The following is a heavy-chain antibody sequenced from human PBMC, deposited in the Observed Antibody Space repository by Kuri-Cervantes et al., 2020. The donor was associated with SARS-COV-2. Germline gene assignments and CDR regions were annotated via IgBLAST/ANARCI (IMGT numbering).Heavy chain of an antibody. D-gene: IGHD5-18*01. CDR1: GFTFDDLT. Sequence: GGSLRLSCAASGFTFDDLTMHWVRQFPGKGLEWVSLISWDGDNIEYVDSVKGRFTISRDNSKNSLYLQMNSLRTEDTALYYCAKGGGGYKYGSNTLDYWGQGTLVTVSS. CDR3: AKGGGGYKYGSNTLDY. CDR2: ISWDGDNI. V-gene: IGHV3-43*01. J-gene: IGHJ4*02.